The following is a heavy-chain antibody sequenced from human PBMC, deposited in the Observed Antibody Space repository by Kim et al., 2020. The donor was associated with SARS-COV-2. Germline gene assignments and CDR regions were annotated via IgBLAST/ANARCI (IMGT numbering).Heavy chain of an antibody. V-gene: IGHV1-2*02. CDR3: ARDQGGLDV. Sequence: RGATNYEQKFQDRITLTRDTSISTGYMELNRLTSDDTAVYYCARDQGGLDVWGQGTTVTVSS. J-gene: IGHJ6*02. CDR2: RGAT.